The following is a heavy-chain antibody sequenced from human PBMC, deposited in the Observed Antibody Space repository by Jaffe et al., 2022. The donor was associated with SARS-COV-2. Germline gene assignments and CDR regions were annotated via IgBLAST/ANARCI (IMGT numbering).Heavy chain of an antibody. V-gene: IGHV3-23*01. J-gene: IGHJ6*02. CDR1: GFTFSSYA. Sequence: EVQLLESGGGLVQPGGSLRLSCAASGFTFSSYAMSWVRQAPGKGLEWVSAISGSGGSTYYADSVKGRFTISRDNSKNTLYLQMNSLRAEDTAVYYCAKVKDETGTTLGPAQTYYYYGMDVWGQGTTVTVSS. D-gene: IGHD1-7*01. CDR2: ISGSGGST. CDR3: AKVKDETGTTLGPAQTYYYYGMDV.